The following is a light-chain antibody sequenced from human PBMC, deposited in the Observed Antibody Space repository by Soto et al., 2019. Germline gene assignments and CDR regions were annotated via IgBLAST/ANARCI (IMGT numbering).Light chain of an antibody. V-gene: IGKV1-39*01. CDR2: AAS. CDR3: QQSYSTPRT. CDR1: QSISSY. J-gene: IGKJ1*01. Sequence: DIQLTQSPSSMSAPVGGRGTITCRASQSISSYLNWYQQKPGKAPKLLIYAASSLQSGVPSRFSGSGSGTDFTLTISSLQTEEFATYDCQQSYSTPRTVGQGTKVDIK.